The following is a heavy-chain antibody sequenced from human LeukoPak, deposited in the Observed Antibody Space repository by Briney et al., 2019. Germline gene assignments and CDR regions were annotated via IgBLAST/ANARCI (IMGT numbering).Heavy chain of an antibody. V-gene: IGHV3-23*01. CDR2: MSSSDDGR. J-gene: IGHJ3*02. CDR1: GFSFSSYA. Sequence: GGSLRLSCATSGFSFSSYAMSWVRQAPGKGLEWVSAMSSSDDGRYYAASVGGRFTISRDTSRSTLYLQMNGLRAEDTAVYYCAKAQADSYGYDAFDIWGQGTMVTVSS. D-gene: IGHD5-18*01. CDR3: AKAQADSYGYDAFDI.